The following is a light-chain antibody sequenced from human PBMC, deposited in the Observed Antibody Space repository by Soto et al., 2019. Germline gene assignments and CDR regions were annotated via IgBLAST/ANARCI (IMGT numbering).Light chain of an antibody. V-gene: IGLV1-40*01. CDR3: QSYDSSLSAFYV. J-gene: IGLJ1*01. Sequence: VLTQPPSVSGAPGQRVTISCTGSSSNIGAGYDVHWYQQLPGAAPKLLIYGNSNRPSGVPDRFSGSKSGTSASLAITGLQAEDEADYYCQSYDSSLSAFYVFGTGTKVTVL. CDR2: GNS. CDR1: SSNIGAGYD.